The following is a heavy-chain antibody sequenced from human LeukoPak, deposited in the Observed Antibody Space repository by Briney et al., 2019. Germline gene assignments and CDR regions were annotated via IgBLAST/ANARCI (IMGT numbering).Heavy chain of an antibody. CDR3: ARAKVAATPWYYYYGMDV. CDR2: IIPIFGTA. D-gene: IGHD2-15*01. J-gene: IGHJ6*02. Sequence: SVKVSCKASGGTFSSYAISWVRQAPGQGLEWMGGIIPIFGTANYAQKFQGRVTITADESTSTAYMELSSLRSEDTAVYYCARAKVAATPWYYYYGMDVWAKGPRSPSP. V-gene: IGHV1-69*13. CDR1: GGTFSSYA.